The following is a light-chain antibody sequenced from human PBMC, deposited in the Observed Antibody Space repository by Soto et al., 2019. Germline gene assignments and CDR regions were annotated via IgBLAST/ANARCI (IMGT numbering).Light chain of an antibody. CDR2: AAS. CDR1: QSISSY. V-gene: IGKV1-39*01. Sequence: DMQMTQSPSSLSASVGDRVTITCRASQSISSYLNWYQQKPGKAPKLLIYAASSLQSGVPSRFSGSGSGTDFTLTISSLQPEDFPPYYCQQSYSTITFGGGTKVEIK. CDR3: QQSYSTIT. J-gene: IGKJ4*01.